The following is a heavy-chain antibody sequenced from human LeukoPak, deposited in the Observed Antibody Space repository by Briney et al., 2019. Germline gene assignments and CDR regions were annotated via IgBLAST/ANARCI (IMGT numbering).Heavy chain of an antibody. J-gene: IGHJ4*02. CDR3: ARDICGYNYGCFDS. CDR2: IFNTGST. D-gene: IGHD5-18*01. CDR1: GDSIGRGSYY. V-gene: IGHV4-61*02. Sequence: SETLSLTCAVSGDSIGRGSYYWGWIRQPAGKAPEWIGRIFNTGSTSYNPSLKSRVTISVDTSKNQFSLNLRSVTAADTAVYYCARDICGYNYGCFDSWGQGTLVTVSS.